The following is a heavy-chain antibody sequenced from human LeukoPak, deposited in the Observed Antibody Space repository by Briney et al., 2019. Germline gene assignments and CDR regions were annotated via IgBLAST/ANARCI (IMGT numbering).Heavy chain of an antibody. D-gene: IGHD1-26*01. Sequence: SETLSLTCTVSGGSISSYYWTWIRQSPGKGLEWIGYIHYRGTTDYNPSLKSRVTMPVDTSKNQFSLKLNSVTVADAAVYFCASGHFSGTYSSPFGYWGQGTLVTVSS. CDR2: IHYRGTT. J-gene: IGHJ4*02. CDR1: GGSISSYY. V-gene: IGHV4-59*08. CDR3: ASGHFSGTYSSPFGY.